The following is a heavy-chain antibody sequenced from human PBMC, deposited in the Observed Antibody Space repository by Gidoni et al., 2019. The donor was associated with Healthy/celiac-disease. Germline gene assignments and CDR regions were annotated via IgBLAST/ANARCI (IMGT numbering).Heavy chain of an antibody. CDR2: IYHSGST. V-gene: IGHV4-38-2*01. CDR3: ARRSGISHGVYFDY. J-gene: IGHJ4*02. CDR1: GYSISSGYY. D-gene: IGHD2-15*01. Sequence: QVQLQESGPGLVKPSETLSLTCAVSGYSISSGYYWGWIRQPPGKGLEWIGSIYHSGSTYYNPSLKSRVTISVDTSKNQFSLKLSSVTAADTAVYYCARRSGISHGVYFDYWGQGTLVTASS.